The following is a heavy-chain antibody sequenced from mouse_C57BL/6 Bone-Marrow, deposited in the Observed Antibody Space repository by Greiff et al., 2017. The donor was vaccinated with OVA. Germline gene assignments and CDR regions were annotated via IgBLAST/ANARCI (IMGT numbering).Heavy chain of an antibody. CDR2: IRSKSNNYAT. D-gene: IGHD2-2*01. J-gene: IGHJ3*01. V-gene: IGHV10-1*01. CDR3: VRHRGYDRAWFAY. CDR1: GFSFNTYA. Sequence: EVKVIESGGGLVQPKGSLKLSCAASGFSFNTYAMNWVRQAPGKGLEWVARIRSKSNNYATYYADSVKDRFTISRDDSESMLYLQMNNLKTEDTAMYYCVRHRGYDRAWFAYWGQGTLVTVSA.